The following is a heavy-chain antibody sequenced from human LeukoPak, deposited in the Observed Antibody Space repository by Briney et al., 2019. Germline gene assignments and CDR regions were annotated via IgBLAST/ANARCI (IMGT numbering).Heavy chain of an antibody. D-gene: IGHD4-17*01. Sequence: PSETLSLTCTVSGGSISSYYWSWIRQPPGKGLEWIGEINHSGSTNYNPSLKSRVTISVDTSKNQFSLKLSSVTAADTAVYYCARGHGDYLHVIWGQGTMVTVSS. J-gene: IGHJ3*02. CDR3: ARGHGDYLHVI. V-gene: IGHV4-34*01. CDR2: INHSGST. CDR1: GGSISSYY.